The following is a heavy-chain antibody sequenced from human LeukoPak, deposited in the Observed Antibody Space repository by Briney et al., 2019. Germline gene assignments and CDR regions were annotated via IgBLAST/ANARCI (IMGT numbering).Heavy chain of an antibody. CDR2: ISGDGFST. J-gene: IGHJ4*02. V-gene: IGHV3-23*01. CDR1: EFTFNRYL. CDR3: AKVIWDSSRRFDS. D-gene: IGHD6-13*01. Sequence: GGSLRLSCAASEFTFNRYLMSWVRQAPGEGLEWVSLISGDGFSTYYADSVKGRFTISRDNSKNTLYLQMNGLRVEDTAVYSCAKVIWDSSRRFDSWGQGTLVAVSS.